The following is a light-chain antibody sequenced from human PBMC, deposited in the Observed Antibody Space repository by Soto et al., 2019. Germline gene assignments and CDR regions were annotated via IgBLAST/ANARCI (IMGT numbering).Light chain of an antibody. Sequence: QSALTQPASVSGSPGQSITISCTGNSSDVGGYNYVSWYQQHPGEAPKLMIFEVRNRPSGVSNRFSGSKSGNTASLTISGLQAEDEADDYRSSYTSSSTVIFGGGTKLSVL. V-gene: IGLV2-14*01. CDR2: EVR. J-gene: IGLJ2*01. CDR3: SSYTSSSTVI. CDR1: SSDVGGYNY.